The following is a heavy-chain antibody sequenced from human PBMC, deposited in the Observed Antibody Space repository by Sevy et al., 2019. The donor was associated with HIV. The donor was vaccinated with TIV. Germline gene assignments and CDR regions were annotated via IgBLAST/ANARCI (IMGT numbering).Heavy chain of an antibody. V-gene: IGHV3-21*01. J-gene: IGHJ3*02. CDR2: ISSSSNYI. Sequence: GGSLRLSCAGSGFTFSRFSMNWVRQAPGKGLEWVSSISSSSNYIYYADSLKGRFTISRDNAKNSLLLLMNSLRAEDTAVYYCARDKREAYCDGSTSSDAFDIWGQGTLVTVSS. D-gene: IGHD3-22*01. CDR3: ARDKREAYCDGSTSSDAFDI. CDR1: GFTFSRFS.